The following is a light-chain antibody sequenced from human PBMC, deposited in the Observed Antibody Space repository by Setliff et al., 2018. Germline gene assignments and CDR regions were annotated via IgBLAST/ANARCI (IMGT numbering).Light chain of an antibody. J-gene: IGLJ1*01. CDR1: SPNIGNNY. V-gene: IGLV1-51*02. Sequence: QSVLTQPPSVSAAPGQKVTISCSGSSPNIGNNYVSWYQQLPGTAPKLLIYENNKRPSGIPDRFSGSKSGTSATLGITGLQTGDEADYYCGTWDNSLSAGGDYYVFGTGTKVTVL. CDR2: ENN. CDR3: GTWDNSLSAGGDYYV.